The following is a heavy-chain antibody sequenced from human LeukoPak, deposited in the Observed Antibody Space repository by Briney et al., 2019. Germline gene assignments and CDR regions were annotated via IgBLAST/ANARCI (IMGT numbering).Heavy chain of an antibody. CDR3: AGSPDYGEVWFDP. CDR2: IFYTGRT. CDR1: GGSISSYY. J-gene: IGHJ5*02. Sequence: PSGTLSLTCTVSGGSISSYYWSWIRQSPGKGLEWIGHIFYTGRTNYNPSLKSRVTISIDTSKTQFSLKLTSVTAADTAVYYCAGSPDYGEVWFDPWGQGTLVTVSS. V-gene: IGHV4-59*01. D-gene: IGHD4-17*01.